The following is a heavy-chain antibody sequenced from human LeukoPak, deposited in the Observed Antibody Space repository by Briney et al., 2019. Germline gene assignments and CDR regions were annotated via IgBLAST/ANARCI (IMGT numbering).Heavy chain of an antibody. Sequence: PGGSLRLSCAASGFTFSSYWMSWVRQAPGKGLEWVANIKQDGSEKYYVDSVKGRFTISRDNAKNSLYLQMNSLRAEDMAVYYCARASSDYDILTGRYYFDYWGQGTLVTVSS. CDR3: ARASSDYDILTGRYYFDY. J-gene: IGHJ4*02. D-gene: IGHD3-9*01. CDR2: IKQDGSEK. V-gene: IGHV3-7*03. CDR1: GFTFSSYW.